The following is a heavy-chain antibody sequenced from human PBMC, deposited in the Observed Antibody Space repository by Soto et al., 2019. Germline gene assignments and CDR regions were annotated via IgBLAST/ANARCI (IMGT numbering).Heavy chain of an antibody. V-gene: IGHV3-23*01. Sequence: GGFLRLSCAASGFTFSSYAMSWVRQAPGKGLEWVSAISGSGGSTYYADSVKGRFTISRDNSKNTLYLQMNSLRAEDTAVYYCAKAGGRDIVVVVAATPFHFDYWGQGTLVTVSS. CDR2: ISGSGGST. J-gene: IGHJ4*02. CDR3: AKAGGRDIVVVVAATPFHFDY. CDR1: GFTFSSYA. D-gene: IGHD2-15*01.